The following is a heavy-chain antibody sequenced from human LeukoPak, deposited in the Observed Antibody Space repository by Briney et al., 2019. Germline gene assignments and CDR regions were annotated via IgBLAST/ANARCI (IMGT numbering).Heavy chain of an antibody. CDR2: ISAYNGNT. CDR1: GYTFTSYY. Sequence: EASVKVSCKASGYTFTSYYMHWVRQAPGQGLEWMGWISAYNGNTNYAQKLQGRVTMTTDTSTSTAYMELRSLRSDDTAVYYCARAIAAAGTMDAYWGQGTLVTVSS. CDR3: ARAIAAAGTMDAY. D-gene: IGHD6-13*01. V-gene: IGHV1-18*04. J-gene: IGHJ4*02.